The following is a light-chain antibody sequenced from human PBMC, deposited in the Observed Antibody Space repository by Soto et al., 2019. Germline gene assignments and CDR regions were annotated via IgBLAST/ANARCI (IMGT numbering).Light chain of an antibody. Sequence: EVVMTQSPATLSVSPGERATLSCRASQNVNANLAWYQQKPGQAPRLLIHGASTRATGIPASFSGSGFGTEFILTIHSLHSEDFAVYYCQQYNTWLWTFGQGTKVEGK. CDR2: GAS. V-gene: IGKV3-15*01. J-gene: IGKJ1*01. CDR3: QQYNTWLWT. CDR1: QNVNAN.